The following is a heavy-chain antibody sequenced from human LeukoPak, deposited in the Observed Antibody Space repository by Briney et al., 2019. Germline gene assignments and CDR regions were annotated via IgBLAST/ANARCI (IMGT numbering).Heavy chain of an antibody. Sequence: GGSLGLSCAASGFTFSSYAMHWVRQAPGKGLEWVAVISYDGSNKYYADSVKGRFTISRDNSKNTLYLQMNSLRAEDTAVYYCARVPFYSSGWYAHWGQGTLVTVSS. J-gene: IGHJ4*02. V-gene: IGHV3-30-3*01. CDR1: GFTFSSYA. CDR2: ISYDGSNK. D-gene: IGHD6-19*01. CDR3: ARVPFYSSGWYAH.